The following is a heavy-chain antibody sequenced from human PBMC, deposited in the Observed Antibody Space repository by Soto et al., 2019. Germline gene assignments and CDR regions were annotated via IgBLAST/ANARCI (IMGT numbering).Heavy chain of an antibody. CDR1: GFNFNNYA. Sequence: GGSLRLSCATSGFNFNNYAMSWVRQAPGERLEGVSFISSSGGTTYYADSVKGRFTMSRDNARNTVFLQMNTLGAEDTAIYYCANFTTGPAPPWRRACEEWGQGTQVTVS. CDR3: ANFTTGPAPPWRRACEE. CDR2: ISSSGGTT. V-gene: IGHV3-23*01. D-gene: IGHD1-1*01. J-gene: IGHJ4*02.